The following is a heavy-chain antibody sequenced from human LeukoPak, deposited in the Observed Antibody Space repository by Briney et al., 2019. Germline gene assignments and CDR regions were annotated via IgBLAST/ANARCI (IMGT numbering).Heavy chain of an antibody. CDR3: ARDSFEKYAFDI. D-gene: IGHD3-10*01. J-gene: IGHJ3*02. CDR1: GGTFSSYA. V-gene: IGHV1-69*04. CDR2: IIPILGIA. Sequence: SVKVSCKASGGTFSSYAISWVRQAPGQGLEWMGRIIPILGIANYAQKFQGRVTITADKSTSTAYMELSSLRSEDTAVYYCARDSFEKYAFDIWGQGTMVTVSS.